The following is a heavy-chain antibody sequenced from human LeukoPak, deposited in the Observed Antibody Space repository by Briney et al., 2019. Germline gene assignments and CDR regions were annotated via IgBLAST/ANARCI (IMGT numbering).Heavy chain of an antibody. Sequence: PSETLSLTCTVSGGSISSHYWSWIRQPAGKGLEWIGYIYYSGRTNYNPSLKSRVTISVDTSKNQFSLKLSSVTAADTAVYYCARSGSSWYHPVDYWGQGTLVTVSS. V-gene: IGHV4-59*08. CDR3: ARSGSSWYHPVDY. D-gene: IGHD6-13*01. J-gene: IGHJ4*02. CDR2: IYYSGRT. CDR1: GGSISSHY.